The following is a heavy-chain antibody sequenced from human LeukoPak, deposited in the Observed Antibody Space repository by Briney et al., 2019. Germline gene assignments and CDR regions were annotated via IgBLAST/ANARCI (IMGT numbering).Heavy chain of an antibody. V-gene: IGHV1-8*03. CDR1: GYTFTSYD. CDR3: ARDPGCSGGSCYWPFDP. Sequence: ASVKVSCKASGYTFTSYDINWVRQATGQGLEWMGWMNPNSGNTGYAQKFQGRVTITTDESTSTAYMELSSLRSEDTAVYYCARDPGCSGGSCYWPFDPWGQGTLVTVSS. J-gene: IGHJ5*02. D-gene: IGHD2-15*01. CDR2: MNPNSGNT.